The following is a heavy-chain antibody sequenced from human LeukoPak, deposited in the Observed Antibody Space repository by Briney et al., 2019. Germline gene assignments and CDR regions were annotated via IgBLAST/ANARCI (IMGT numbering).Heavy chain of an antibody. CDR3: ATGVYHFDN. J-gene: IGHJ4*02. D-gene: IGHD6-13*01. CDR2: ISYDGSNK. V-gene: IGHV3-30*07. CDR1: GFTFSSYA. Sequence: GGSLRLSCAASGFTFSSYAMHWVRQAPGKGLEWVAVISYDGSNKYYADSVKGRFTISRDNAKSSLYLQMNSLRADDTAVYYCATGVYHFDNWGQGTLVTVSS.